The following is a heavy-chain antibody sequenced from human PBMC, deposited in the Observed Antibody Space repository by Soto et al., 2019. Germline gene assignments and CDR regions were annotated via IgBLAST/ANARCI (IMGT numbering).Heavy chain of an antibody. CDR3: ARVPPAIWFGESANWFDP. V-gene: IGHV1-46*01. D-gene: IGHD3-10*01. Sequence: ASVKVSCKASGYTFTSYYMHWVRQAPGQGLEWMGIINPSGGSTSYAQKFQGRVTMTRDTSTSTAYMELRSLRSDDTAVYYCARVPPAIWFGESANWFDPCGQGTLVTVS. CDR2: INPSGGST. CDR1: GYTFTSYY. J-gene: IGHJ5*02.